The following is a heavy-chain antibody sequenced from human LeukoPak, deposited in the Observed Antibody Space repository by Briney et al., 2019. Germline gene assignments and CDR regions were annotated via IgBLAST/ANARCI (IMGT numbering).Heavy chain of an antibody. CDR2: IYYSGST. Sequence: SETLSLTCAVYGGSFSGYYWSWIRQPPGKGLEWIGYIYYSGSTNYNPSLKSRVTISVDTSKNQFSLKLSSVTAADTAVYYCARDRIVVVPAANLGVRPDYYYYGMDVWGQGTTVTVSS. D-gene: IGHD2-2*01. V-gene: IGHV4-59*01. J-gene: IGHJ6*02. CDR1: GGSFSGYY. CDR3: ARDRIVVVPAANLGVRPDYYYYGMDV.